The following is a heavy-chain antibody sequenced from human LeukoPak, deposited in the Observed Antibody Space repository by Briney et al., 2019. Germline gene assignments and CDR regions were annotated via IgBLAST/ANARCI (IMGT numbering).Heavy chain of an antibody. J-gene: IGHJ6*03. V-gene: IGHV4-59*01. Sequence: SETLSLTCTVSGGSISSYYWSWIRQPPGKGLEWIGYIYYSGCTNYNPSLKSRVTISVDTSKNQFSLKLSSVTAADTAVYYCARVPRPYSSSSGYYYYYYMDVWGKGTTVTVSS. D-gene: IGHD6-6*01. CDR1: GGSISSYY. CDR3: ARVPRPYSSSSGYYYYYYMDV. CDR2: IYYSGCT.